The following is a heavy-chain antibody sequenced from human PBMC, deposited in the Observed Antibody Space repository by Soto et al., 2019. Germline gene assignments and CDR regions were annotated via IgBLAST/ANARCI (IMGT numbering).Heavy chain of an antibody. D-gene: IGHD6-13*01. J-gene: IGHJ6*02. Sequence: QVQLKQSGPEVRKPGASVRVSCKASGYIFTNFGISWVRQAPGQGLEWMGWISGYNDNTHYAQKLQGRVSMTTDTSTGTAYMDLTSHSSDDTAIYYCVRDSSSWFYYYYGMDVWGQGTTVTVSS. V-gene: IGHV1-18*01. CDR3: VRDSSSWFYYYYGMDV. CDR1: GYIFTNFG. CDR2: ISGYNDNT.